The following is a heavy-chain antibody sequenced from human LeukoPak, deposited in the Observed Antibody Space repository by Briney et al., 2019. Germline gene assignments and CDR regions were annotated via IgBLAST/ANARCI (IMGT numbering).Heavy chain of an antibody. D-gene: IGHD3-9*01. J-gene: IGHJ4*02. CDR2: INPDSGDT. Sequence: ASVKVSCKASGYIFTDYYLHWVRQAPGQGLESMGWINPDSGDTNFAQNFQGRVSMTRDTSISTAYMELSSLTSDDTAYYYCARGQYFKILTGSFQYWGQGTLVTVSS. CDR3: ARGQYFKILTGSFQY. CDR1: GYIFTDYY. V-gene: IGHV1-2*02.